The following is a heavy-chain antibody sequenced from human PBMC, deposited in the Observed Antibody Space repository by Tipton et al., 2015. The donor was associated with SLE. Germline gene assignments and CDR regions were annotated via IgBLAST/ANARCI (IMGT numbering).Heavy chain of an antibody. CDR1: GGSIISDDFF. Sequence: TLSLTCTVSGGSIISDDFFWGWIRQPPGTELEFIAIVNYAGLTFHNPSLRSRVTMSVATSKNNFSLRLTSVTASDTAVYFCARHRSGEDRFDPWGLGTPVTVSS. CDR3: ARHRSGEDRFDP. CDR2: VNYAGLT. J-gene: IGHJ5*02. D-gene: IGHD3-3*01. V-gene: IGHV4-39*01.